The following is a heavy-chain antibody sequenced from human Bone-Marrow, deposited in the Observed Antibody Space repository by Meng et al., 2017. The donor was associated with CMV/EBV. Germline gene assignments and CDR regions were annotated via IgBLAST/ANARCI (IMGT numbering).Heavy chain of an antibody. J-gene: IGHJ4*02. D-gene: IGHD3-22*01. CDR2: INPNSGGT. CDR3: ARDPDYYDSSGYSPADY. V-gene: IGHV1-2*02. Sequence: QVQLVQSGAEVQKPGASVKVSCKASGYTFTGYYMHWVRQAPGQGLEWMGWINPNSGGTNYAQKFQGRVTMTRDTSISTAYMELSRLRSDDTAVYYCARDPDYYDSSGYSPADYWGQGTLVTVSS. CDR1: GYTFTGYY.